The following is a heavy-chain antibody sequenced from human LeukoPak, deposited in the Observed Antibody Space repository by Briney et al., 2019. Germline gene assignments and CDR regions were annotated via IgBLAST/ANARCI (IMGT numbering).Heavy chain of an antibody. V-gene: IGHV4-61*05. CDR1: GGSISSSSYY. CDR3: ARGGSGWTFGY. J-gene: IGHJ4*02. CDR2: IYYSGST. D-gene: IGHD6-19*01. Sequence: SETLSLTCTVSGGSISSSSYYWGWIRQPPGKGLEWIGYIYYSGSTNYNPSLKSRVTISVDTSKNQFSLKLSSVTAADTAVYYCARGGSGWTFGYWGQGTLVTVSS.